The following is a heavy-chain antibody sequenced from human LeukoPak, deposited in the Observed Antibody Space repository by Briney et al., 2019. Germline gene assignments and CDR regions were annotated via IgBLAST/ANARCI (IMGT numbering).Heavy chain of an antibody. D-gene: IGHD2-2*01. CDR2: ISSSSSYI. Sequence: GGSLRLSCAASGFTFSSYSMNWVRQAPGKGLEWVSSISSSSSYIYYADSVKGRFTISRDNAKNSLYLQMNSLRAEDTAVYYCARVVAAEDYYYYYYMDVWGKGTTVTVSS. V-gene: IGHV3-21*01. J-gene: IGHJ6*03. CDR3: ARVVAAEDYYYYYYMDV. CDR1: GFTFSSYS.